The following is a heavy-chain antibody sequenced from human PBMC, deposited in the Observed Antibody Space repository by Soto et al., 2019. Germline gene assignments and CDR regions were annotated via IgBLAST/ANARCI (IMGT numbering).Heavy chain of an antibody. D-gene: IGHD5-12*01. Sequence: GGPLRLCCAASGFTFSSYAMSWVRQAPGKGLEWVSAISDSGGSTYYADSVKGRVTISRDNSKNTLYLPMNSLRDEDTAVYYCAKAKEAMATITEDYFDYWGQGTLVTVSS. J-gene: IGHJ4*02. CDR2: ISDSGGST. CDR3: AKAKEAMATITEDYFDY. CDR1: GFTFSSYA. V-gene: IGHV3-23*01.